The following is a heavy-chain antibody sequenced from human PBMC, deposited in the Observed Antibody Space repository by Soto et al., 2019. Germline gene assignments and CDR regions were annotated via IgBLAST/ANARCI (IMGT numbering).Heavy chain of an antibody. CDR3: ARQMGYGSGSYYKP. CDR1: GYSITSYW. CDR2: IYPGDSDT. V-gene: IGHV5-51*01. D-gene: IGHD3-10*01. Sequence: GASLKDSRKGSGYSITSYWIGWVREMPWKGLEWMGIIYPGDSDTRYSPSFQGQVTISADKSISTAYLQWSSLKASDTAMYYCARQMGYGSGSYYKPWGQGTLVTVSS. J-gene: IGHJ5*02.